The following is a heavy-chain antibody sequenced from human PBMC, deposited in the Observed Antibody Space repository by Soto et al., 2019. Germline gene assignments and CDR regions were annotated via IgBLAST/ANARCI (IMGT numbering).Heavy chain of an antibody. D-gene: IGHD3-3*01. CDR2: ISADGSDK. Sequence: QVQLVESGGGVVQPVRSLRLSCAASGFTFSNFGMHWVRQAPGKGLEWVAAISADGSDKYFSGSVKGRFTISRDNSKNTLFLQMNSLRLEDTAVYYCVKGSDVARQELDYWGQGTLVTVSS. V-gene: IGHV3-30*18. CDR1: GFTFSNFG. CDR3: VKGSDVARQELDY. J-gene: IGHJ4*02.